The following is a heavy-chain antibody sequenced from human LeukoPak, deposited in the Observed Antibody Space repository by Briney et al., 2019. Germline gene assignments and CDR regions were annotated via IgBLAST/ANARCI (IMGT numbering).Heavy chain of an antibody. V-gene: IGHV4/OR15-8*01. CDR3: ARVGYSYGHYYYYGMDV. Sequence: SETLSLTCFVSNDSITSSNWWSWVRQPPGKGLEWIGEIYYTGSTNYNPSLKSRVTISVDTSKNQFSLKLSSVTAADTAVYYCARVGYSYGHYYYYGMDVWGQGTTVTVSS. CDR1: NDSITSSNW. J-gene: IGHJ6*02. D-gene: IGHD5-18*01. CDR2: IYYTGST.